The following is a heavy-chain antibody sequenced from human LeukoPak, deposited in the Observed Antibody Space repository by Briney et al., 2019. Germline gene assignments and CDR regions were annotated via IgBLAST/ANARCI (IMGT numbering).Heavy chain of an antibody. CDR2: IYPGDSDT. J-gene: IGHJ5*02. CDR3: ARQCCRGASPGFDP. Sequence: GESLKISCKGSGYSFTSYWIGWVRQMPGKGLEWMGSIYPGDSDTRYSPSFQGQVTFSADKSISTAYLQWSSLGASDTAIYYCARQCCRGASPGFDPWGQGTLVTVSS. CDR1: GYSFTSYW. D-gene: IGHD3-10*01. V-gene: IGHV5-51*01.